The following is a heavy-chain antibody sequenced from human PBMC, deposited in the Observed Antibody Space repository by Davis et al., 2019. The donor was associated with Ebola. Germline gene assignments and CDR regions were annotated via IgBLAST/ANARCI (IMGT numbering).Heavy chain of an antibody. CDR1: GGSISSYY. CDR2: IYTSGST. V-gene: IGHV4-4*07. CDR3: ARDYGDCSSTSCYSGMDV. D-gene: IGHD2-2*01. J-gene: IGHJ6*02. Sequence: PSETLSLTCTVSGGSISSYYWSWIRQPAGKGLEWIGRIYTSGSTNYNPSLKSRVTMSVDTSKNQFSLKLSSVTAADTAVYYCARDYGDCSSTSCYSGMDVWGQGATVTVSS.